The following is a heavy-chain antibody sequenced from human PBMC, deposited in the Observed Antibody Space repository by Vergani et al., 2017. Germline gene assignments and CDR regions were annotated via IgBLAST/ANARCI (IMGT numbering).Heavy chain of an antibody. CDR1: GFTFSSAW. CDR2: IRPKTDGETT. V-gene: IGHV3-15*01. J-gene: IGHJ4*02. D-gene: IGHD3-9*01. CDR3: TTPTNWELRYYFDY. Sequence: EVQPVESGGGLVKPGGSLRLPCTTSGFTFSSAWMSWVRQAPGKGLEWVARIRPKTDGETTDYAAPVKGRFTISIDDSKITLYLQMNSLKTADTAVVYCTTPTNWELRYYFDYWGQGTLVTASS.